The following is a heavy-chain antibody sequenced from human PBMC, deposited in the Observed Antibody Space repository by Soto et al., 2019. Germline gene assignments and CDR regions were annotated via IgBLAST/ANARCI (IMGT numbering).Heavy chain of an antibody. CDR1: GGTFSSYT. Sequence: QVQLVQSGAEVKKPGSSVKVSCKASGGTFSSYTISWVRQAPGQGLEWMGRIIPILGIANYAQKFQGRVTITADKSTSTVYMELSSLRSEDTAVYYCARVSVAAAQAFDIWGQGTMVTVSS. CDR2: IIPILGIA. V-gene: IGHV1-69*02. D-gene: IGHD6-13*01. CDR3: ARVSVAAAQAFDI. J-gene: IGHJ3*02.